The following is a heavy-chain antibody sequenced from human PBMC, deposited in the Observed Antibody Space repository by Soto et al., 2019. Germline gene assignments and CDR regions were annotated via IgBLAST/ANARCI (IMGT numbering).Heavy chain of an antibody. J-gene: IGHJ4*02. CDR2: IIPIFDTP. D-gene: IGHD3-3*01. V-gene: IGHV1-69*01. CDR3: ASLPSGYSDGGY. Sequence: QVQLVQSGAEVKKPGSSVKVSCKASGGTFSSYSIDWVRQAPGQGLEWMGGIIPIFDTPSYAQKFQGRVTITADDSTSTYLMVLSSLGSDDTAVYYCASLPSGYSDGGYWGQGTLVTVSS. CDR1: GGTFSSYS.